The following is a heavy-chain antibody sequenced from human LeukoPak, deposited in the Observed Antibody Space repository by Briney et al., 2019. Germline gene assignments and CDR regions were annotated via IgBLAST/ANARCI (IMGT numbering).Heavy chain of an antibody. CDR3: ARHGSGSYYTHFDY. J-gene: IGHJ4*02. Sequence: PSETLSLTCTVSGYSISSGYYWGWIRQPPGKGLEWIGSIYYSGSTYHNPSLKSRVTISVDTSKNQFSLKLSSVTAADTAVYYCARHGSGSYYTHFDYWGQGTLVTVSS. CDR1: GYSISSGYY. V-gene: IGHV4-38-2*02. D-gene: IGHD3-10*01. CDR2: IYYSGST.